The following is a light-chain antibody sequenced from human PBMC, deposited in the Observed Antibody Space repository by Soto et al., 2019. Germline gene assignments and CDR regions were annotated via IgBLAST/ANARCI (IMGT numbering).Light chain of an antibody. CDR1: SSNIGRNY. J-gene: IGLJ2*01. V-gene: IGLV1-47*01. Sequence: QSVLTQTPSVSGTPGQRVNISCSGSSSNIGRNYVYWYHQFPGTAPKLLIYRDNERPSGVPDRFSGSKSGTSASLAISGVRSGDEADYHCATWDESLGGPVFGGGTKLTVL. CDR3: ATWDESLGGPV. CDR2: RDN.